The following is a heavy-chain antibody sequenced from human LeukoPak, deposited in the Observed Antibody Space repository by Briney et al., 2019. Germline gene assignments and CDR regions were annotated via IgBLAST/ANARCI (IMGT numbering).Heavy chain of an antibody. J-gene: IGHJ3*02. Sequence: SETLSLTCTVSGGSISSYYWSWIRQPPGKGLEWIGYIYYSGSTNYNPSLKSRVTISVDTSKNQFSLKLSSVTAADTAVYYCARERSITMVRGESDAFDIWGQGTMVTVSS. CDR2: IYYSGST. CDR3: ARERSITMVRGESDAFDI. D-gene: IGHD3-10*01. CDR1: GGSISSYY. V-gene: IGHV4-59*01.